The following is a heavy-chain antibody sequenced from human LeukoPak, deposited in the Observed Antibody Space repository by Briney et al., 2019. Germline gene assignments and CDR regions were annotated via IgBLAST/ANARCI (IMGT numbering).Heavy chain of an antibody. CDR1: GFTFSSYS. CDR3: AGGIAAAGGFDY. Sequence: PGGSLRLSCAASGFTFSSYSVSWVRQAPGKGLEWVSSISSSSSYIYYADSVKGRFTISRDNAKNSLYLQMNSLRAEDTAVYYCAGGIAAAGGFDYWGQGTLVTVSS. V-gene: IGHV3-21*01. D-gene: IGHD6-13*01. J-gene: IGHJ4*02. CDR2: ISSSSSYI.